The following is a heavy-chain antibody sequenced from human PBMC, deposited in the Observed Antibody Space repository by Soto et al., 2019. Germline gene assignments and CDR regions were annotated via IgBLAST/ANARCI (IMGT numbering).Heavy chain of an antibody. CDR2: ISSSSSTI. V-gene: IGHV3-48*01. J-gene: IGHJ4*02. CDR3: AKASGYLFDY. Sequence: GGSLRLSCAASGFTFSSYSMNWVRQAPGKGLEWVSYISSSSSTIYYADSVKGRFTISRDNAKNSLYLQMSSLRAEDTAVYYCAKASGYLFDYWGQGTLVTVSS. D-gene: IGHD3-22*01. CDR1: GFTFSSYS.